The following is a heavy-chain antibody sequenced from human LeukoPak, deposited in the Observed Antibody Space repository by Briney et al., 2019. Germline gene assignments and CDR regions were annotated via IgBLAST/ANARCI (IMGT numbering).Heavy chain of an antibody. CDR1: GFTFSSYE. CDR3: ARTMVLYYYYGMDV. CDR2: ISGSGKTI. V-gene: IGHV3-48*03. Sequence: PGGSLRLSCAASGFTFSSYEMNWVRQAPGKGLEWVSYISGSGKTIYYADSVKGRFTISRDNAKNSLYLQMNSLRDEDTAVYYCARTMVLYYYYGMDVWGQGTTVTVSS. D-gene: IGHD2-8*01. J-gene: IGHJ6*02.